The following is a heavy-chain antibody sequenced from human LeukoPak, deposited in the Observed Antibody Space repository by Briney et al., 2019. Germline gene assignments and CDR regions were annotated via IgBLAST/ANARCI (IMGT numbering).Heavy chain of an antibody. CDR1: GYTFTGYY. J-gene: IGHJ4*02. V-gene: IGHV1-2*02. D-gene: IGHD2-15*01. Sequence: GASVKVSCKASGYTFTGYYMHWVRQAPGQGLEWMGWINPNSGGTNYAQKFQGRVTMTRDTSISTAYMELSRLRSDDTAVYYCARDTVAVGYCSGGSCYSTFDYWGQGTLVTVSS. CDR3: ARDTVAVGYCSGGSCYSTFDY. CDR2: INPNSGGT.